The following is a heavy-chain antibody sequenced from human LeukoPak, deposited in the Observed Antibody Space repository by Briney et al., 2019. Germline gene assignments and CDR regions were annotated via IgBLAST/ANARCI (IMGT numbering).Heavy chain of an antibody. CDR2: IYHSGRT. CDR3: ARGYCSGGSCYSDY. Sequence: SETLSLTCTVSGYSISSGYYWGWIRQPPGKGLEWIGSIYHSGRTYYNPSLKSRVTISVDTSKNQFSLKLSSVTAADTAVYYCARGYCSGGSCYSDYWGQGTLVTVSS. J-gene: IGHJ4*02. CDR1: GYSISSGYY. D-gene: IGHD2-15*01. V-gene: IGHV4-38-2*02.